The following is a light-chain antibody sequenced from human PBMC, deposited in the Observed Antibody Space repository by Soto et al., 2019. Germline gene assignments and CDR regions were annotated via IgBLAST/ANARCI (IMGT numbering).Light chain of an antibody. V-gene: IGKV3-15*01. J-gene: IGKJ5*01. CDR3: QQRYRWPPIT. Sequence: EIVMTQSPATLSVSPGERATLSCRASQSVSSNLAWYQQKPGQAPRLLIYGASTRATGIPARFSGSGSGTEFTLTISSLQSEDFAVYYCQQRYRWPPITFGQGTRLDNK. CDR1: QSVSSN. CDR2: GAS.